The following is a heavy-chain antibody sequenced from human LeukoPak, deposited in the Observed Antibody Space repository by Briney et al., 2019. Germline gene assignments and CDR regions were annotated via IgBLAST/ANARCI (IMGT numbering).Heavy chain of an antibody. J-gene: IGHJ4*02. Sequence: TGGSLRLSCAASGFTFSSYWMSWVRQAPGKGLEWVANIKQDGSEKYYVDSVKGRFTISRDNAKNSLYLQMNSLRAEDTAVYYCARDSGSGPLFEDYWGQGTLVTVSS. CDR2: IKQDGSEK. CDR3: ARDSGSGPLFEDY. D-gene: IGHD6-25*01. V-gene: IGHV3-7*01. CDR1: GFTFSSYW.